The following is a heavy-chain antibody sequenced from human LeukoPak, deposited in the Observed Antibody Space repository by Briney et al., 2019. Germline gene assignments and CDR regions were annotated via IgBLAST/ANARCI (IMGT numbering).Heavy chain of an antibody. Sequence: PGGSLRLSCAASGFTFSSYAMSWVRQAPGKGLEWVSAISGSGGSTYYADSVKGRFTISRDNSKNTLYLQMKSLRAEDTAVYYCAKANCGGDCSPRMQPFDYWGQGTLVTVSS. CDR2: ISGSGGST. V-gene: IGHV3-23*01. D-gene: IGHD2-21*02. CDR3: AKANCGGDCSPRMQPFDY. CDR1: GFTFSSYA. J-gene: IGHJ4*02.